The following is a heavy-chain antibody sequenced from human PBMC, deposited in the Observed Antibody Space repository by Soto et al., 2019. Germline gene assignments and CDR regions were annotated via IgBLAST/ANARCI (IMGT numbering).Heavy chain of an antibody. CDR2: IGTDSGNT. Sequence: GASVKVSCKASGYIFTSYGIIWVRQAPGQGLEWMGWIGTDSGNTNYAQKLQGRVTMTTDTSTSIAYMELRSLRSDDTAVYYCARGPWHILVVGPLFDPWGQGTLVTVSS. CDR1: GYIFTSYG. D-gene: IGHD2-2*01. V-gene: IGHV1-18*01. J-gene: IGHJ5*02. CDR3: ARGPWHILVVGPLFDP.